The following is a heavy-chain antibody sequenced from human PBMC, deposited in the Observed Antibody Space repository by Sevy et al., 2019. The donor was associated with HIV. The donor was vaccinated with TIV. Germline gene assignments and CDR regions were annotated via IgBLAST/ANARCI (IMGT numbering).Heavy chain of an antibody. V-gene: IGHV3-23*01. Sequence: GGSLRLSCAASGFIFDNYAMNWVRQAPGKGLERVSAISGSGGKIYYAESVKGRFTISRDNSRKILYLQMKNLKPEDTGVYYCAKDGYSSIYYGELDYWGQGTPVTVSS. J-gene: IGHJ4*02. CDR1: GFIFDNYA. CDR2: ISGSGGKI. D-gene: IGHD3-10*01. CDR3: AKDGYSSIYYGELDY.